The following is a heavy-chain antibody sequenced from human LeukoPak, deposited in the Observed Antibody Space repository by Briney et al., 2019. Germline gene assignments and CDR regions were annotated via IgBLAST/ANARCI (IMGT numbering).Heavy chain of an antibody. CDR1: GGSISSYY. Sequence: SETLSLTCTVSGGSISSYYWRWIRQPPGKGLEWIGYIYTSGSTNYNPSLKSRVTISVDTSKNQFSLKLSSVTAADTAVYYCARQGPGDGYNFYYYYYMDVWGKGTTVTVSS. CDR2: IYTSGST. J-gene: IGHJ6*03. V-gene: IGHV4-4*09. CDR3: ARQGPGDGYNFYYYYYMDV. D-gene: IGHD5-24*01.